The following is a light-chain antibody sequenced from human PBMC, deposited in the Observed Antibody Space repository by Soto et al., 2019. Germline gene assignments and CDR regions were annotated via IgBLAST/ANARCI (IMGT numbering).Light chain of an antibody. CDR2: DAS. V-gene: IGKV1-5*01. Sequence: DVQMTQSPSTLSASVGDRVTITCRASQSIGSWLAWYQQKPAKAPKLLIYDASILENGVPSRFSGSGSATEFALTISSLQADDFAIYYCQQYNSYPPNFGGGTKVDIK. J-gene: IGKJ4*01. CDR1: QSIGSW. CDR3: QQYNSYPPN.